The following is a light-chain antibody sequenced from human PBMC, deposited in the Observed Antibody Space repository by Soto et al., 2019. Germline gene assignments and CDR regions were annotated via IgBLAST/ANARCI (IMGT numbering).Light chain of an antibody. CDR1: QSVSSSY. CDR2: GTS. J-gene: IGKJ1*01. CDR3: QQYGSSSWT. Sequence: EIVLTQSPGTLSLSPGERATLSCRASQSVSSSYLAWYQQKPGQAPRLLIYGTSSRATAIPDRSSGSGSGTDFTLTISRLEPEDFVVYYCQQYGSSSWTFGQGSKV. V-gene: IGKV3-20*01.